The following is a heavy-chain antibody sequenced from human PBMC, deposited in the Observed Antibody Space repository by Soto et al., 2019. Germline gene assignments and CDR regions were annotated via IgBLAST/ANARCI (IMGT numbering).Heavy chain of an antibody. CDR1: GYTFTSYD. V-gene: IGHV1-8*01. D-gene: IGHD3-3*01. Sequence: QVQLVQSGAEVKKPGASVKVSCKASGYTFTSYDINWVRQATGQGLEWMGWMNPNSGNTGYAQKFQGRVTMTTNTSISTAYMALSSLRSEGTAVYYCARGSRDFWSGYCFDYWGQGPLVTVSS. J-gene: IGHJ4*02. CDR3: ARGSRDFWSGYCFDY. CDR2: MNPNSGNT.